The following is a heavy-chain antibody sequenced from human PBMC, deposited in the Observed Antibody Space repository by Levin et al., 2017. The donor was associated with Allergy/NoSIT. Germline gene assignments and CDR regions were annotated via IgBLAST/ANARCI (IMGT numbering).Heavy chain of an antibody. CDR1: GYTFTSYD. CDR2: MNPNSGNT. V-gene: IGHV1-8*01. J-gene: IGHJ6*02. CDR3: ATSNLLGAWIHPVYGMDV. Sequence: AASVKVSCKASGYTFTSYDINWVRQATGQGLEWMGWMNPNSGNTGYAQKFQGRVTMTRNTSISTAYMELSSLRSEDTAVYYCATSNLLGAWIHPVYGMDVWGQGTTVTVSS. D-gene: IGHD5-18*01.